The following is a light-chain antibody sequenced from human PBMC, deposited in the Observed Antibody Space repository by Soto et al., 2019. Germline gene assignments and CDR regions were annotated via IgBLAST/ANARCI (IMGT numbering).Light chain of an antibody. CDR3: SSYTSSSTVV. V-gene: IGLV2-14*01. J-gene: IGLJ2*01. Sequence: QSALTQPASVSGSPGQSITISGTGTSSEVGGYNYVSWYQQHPGKAPKLMIYDVSNRPSGVSNRFSGSKSGNTDSLTISGLQAEEEADYYCSSYTSSSTVVFGGGTKLTVL. CDR2: DVS. CDR1: SSEVGGYNY.